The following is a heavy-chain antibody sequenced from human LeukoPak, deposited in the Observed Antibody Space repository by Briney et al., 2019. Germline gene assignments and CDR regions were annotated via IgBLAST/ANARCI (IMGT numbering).Heavy chain of an antibody. V-gene: IGHV1-2*02. D-gene: IGHD6-13*01. Sequence: GASVKVSCKASGYXFTGYYMXXXRQAPGXXXXXXXXINPNSGGTNYAQKFQGRVTMTRDTSISTAYMELSRLRSDDTAVYYCARDQGLAADPYFDYWGQGTLVTVSS. CDR1: GYXFTGYY. CDR3: ARDQGLAADPYFDY. CDR2: INPNSGGT. J-gene: IGHJ4*02.